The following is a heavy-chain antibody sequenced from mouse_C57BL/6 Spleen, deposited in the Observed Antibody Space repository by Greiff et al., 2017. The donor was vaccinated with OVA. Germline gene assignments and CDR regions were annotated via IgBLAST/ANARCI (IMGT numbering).Heavy chain of an antibody. CDR1: GYTFTDYE. J-gene: IGHJ2*01. D-gene: IGHD2-4*01. CDR3: TRRGLYDYDEGDY. Sequence: QVQLKESGAELVRPGASVTLSCKASGYTFTDYEMHWVKQTPVHGLEWIGAIDPETGGTAYNQKFKGKAILTADKSSSTAYMELRSLTSEDSAVYYCTRRGLYDYDEGDYWGQGTTLTVSS. CDR2: IDPETGGT. V-gene: IGHV1-15*01.